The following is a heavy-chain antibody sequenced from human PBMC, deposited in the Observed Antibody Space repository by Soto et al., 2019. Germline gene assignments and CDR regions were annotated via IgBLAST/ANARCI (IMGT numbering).Heavy chain of an antibody. Sequence: QVQLQESGPGLVKPSETLSLTCTVSGGSMSGYYWSWIRQTAGKGLEWIGRVYTSETTYYNPSLKSRVTMSLDTSKNQFSLNLYSLTAADTAVYYCAGHIAAAGRRHYGMDVWGQGTTVTVSS. CDR1: GGSMSGYY. J-gene: IGHJ6*02. CDR3: AGHIAAAGRRHYGMDV. CDR2: VYTSETT. V-gene: IGHV4-4*07. D-gene: IGHD6-13*01.